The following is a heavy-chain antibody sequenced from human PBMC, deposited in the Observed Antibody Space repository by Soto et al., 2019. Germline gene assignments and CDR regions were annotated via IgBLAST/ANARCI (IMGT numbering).Heavy chain of an antibody. CDR1: GVTFSSYV. CDR2: VSGSGDST. CDR3: AKCLAISTMGADFDY. J-gene: IGHJ4*02. D-gene: IGHD2-8*01. Sequence: EVQLLESGGGLVQPGGSLRLSCAASGVTFSSYVMSWVRRAPGRGLEGVSAVSGSGDSTYFAYSVRGRFTISRDNSKNTLYMQMHSLRAEETAVYFCAKCLAISTMGADFDYWGQGTPVTVSS. V-gene: IGHV3-23*01.